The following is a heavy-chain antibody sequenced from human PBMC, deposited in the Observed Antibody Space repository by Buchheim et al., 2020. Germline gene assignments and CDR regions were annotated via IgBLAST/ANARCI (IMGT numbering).Heavy chain of an antibody. J-gene: IGHJ4*02. CDR1: GFTFSSYV. CDR2: ISGSGGST. CDR3: AKVSPAEPDY. Sequence: EVQLLESGGGLVQPGGSLRLAGEASGFTFSSYVMTWVRQVPGKGLEWVSSISGSGGSTYYADSAKGRFTISRDNSKNTLYLQMNSLRAEDTAVYYCAKVSPAEPDYWGQGTL. V-gene: IGHV3-23*01.